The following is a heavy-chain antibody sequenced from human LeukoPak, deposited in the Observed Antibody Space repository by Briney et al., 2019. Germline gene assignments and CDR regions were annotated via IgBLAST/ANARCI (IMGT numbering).Heavy chain of an antibody. CDR2: IYYSGDT. J-gene: IGHJ4*02. CDR3: ARINYGDF. V-gene: IGHV4-34*01. Sequence: PSETLSLTCAVYGGSFSGYYWSWIRQPPGKGLEWIGSIYYSGDTYYNPSLKSRVTISVDTSKNQFSLKLTSVTAADTALYYCARINYGDFWGQGTLVTVSS. CDR1: GGSFSGYY.